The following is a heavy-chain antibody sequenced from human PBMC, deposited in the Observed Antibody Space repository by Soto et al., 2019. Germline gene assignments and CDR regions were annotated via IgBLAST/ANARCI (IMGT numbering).Heavy chain of an antibody. V-gene: IGHV3-30-3*01. CDR3: AAAYGDYHSRFDY. J-gene: IGHJ4*02. D-gene: IGHD4-17*01. CDR2: ISYDGSNK. CDR1: GFTFSSYA. Sequence: QVQLVESGGGVVQPGRSLRLSCAASGFTFSSYAMHWVRQAPGKGLEWVAVISYDGSNKYYADSVKGRFTISRDNSKNTLYLQMNSLRAEDTAVYYCAAAYGDYHSRFDYLGQGPLVTVAS.